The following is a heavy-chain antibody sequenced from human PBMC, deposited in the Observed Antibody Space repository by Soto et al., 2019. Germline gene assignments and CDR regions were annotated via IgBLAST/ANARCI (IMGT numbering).Heavy chain of an antibody. J-gene: IGHJ4*02. Sequence: PRESLKISCKGSGYSFTSYWISWVRQMPGKGLEWMGRIDPSDSYTNYSPSFQGHVTISADXXXXXXXXXWSSLKASDTAMYYCARGYYYDSSGYYYFDYWGQGTLVTVSS. D-gene: IGHD3-22*01. V-gene: IGHV5-10-1*01. CDR3: ARGYYYDSSGYYYFDY. CDR2: IDPSDSYT. CDR1: GYSFTSYW.